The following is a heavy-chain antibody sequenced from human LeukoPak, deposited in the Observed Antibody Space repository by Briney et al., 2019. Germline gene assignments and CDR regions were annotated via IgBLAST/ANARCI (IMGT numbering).Heavy chain of an antibody. CDR3: ARRDYYDSTGYFDS. V-gene: IGHV4-34*01. CDR2: INHSGST. D-gene: IGHD3-22*01. Sequence: SETLSLTCAVYGGSFSGYYWSWIRQPPGKGLEWIGEINHSGSTNYNPSLKSRVTISVDTSKNQFSLKLSSVTAADTAVYYCARRDYYDSTGYFDSWGQGTQVPVSS. J-gene: IGHJ4*02. CDR1: GGSFSGYY.